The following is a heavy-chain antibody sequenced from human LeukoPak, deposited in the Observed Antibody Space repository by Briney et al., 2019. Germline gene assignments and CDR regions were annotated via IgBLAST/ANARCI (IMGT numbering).Heavy chain of an antibody. V-gene: IGHV4-59*01. Sequence: SETLSLTCTVSGGSISSYYWSWIRQPPGKGLGWIGYIYYSGSTSYNPSLKSRVTISVDTSKNQFSLKLSSVTAADTAVYYCARAHLGGVPYYYYMDVWGKGTTVTVSS. CDR3: ARAHLGGVPYYYYMDV. CDR1: GGSISSYY. CDR2: IYYSGST. D-gene: IGHD3-16*01. J-gene: IGHJ6*03.